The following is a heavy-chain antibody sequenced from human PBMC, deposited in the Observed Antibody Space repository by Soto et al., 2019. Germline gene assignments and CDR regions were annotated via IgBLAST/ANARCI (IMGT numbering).Heavy chain of an antibody. CDR1: GFTFDDYT. CDR2: ISWGGGST. V-gene: IGHV3-43*01. J-gene: IGHJ6*02. CDR3: AKDTVDSSGYYSYYYYGMDV. Sequence: XGSLRLSCAASGFTFDDYTMHWVRQDPGKGLEWVSLISWGGGSTYYADSVKGRFTISRDNSKNSLYLQMNSLRTEDTALYYCAKDTVDSSGYYSYYYYGMDVWGQGTTVTVSS. D-gene: IGHD3-22*01.